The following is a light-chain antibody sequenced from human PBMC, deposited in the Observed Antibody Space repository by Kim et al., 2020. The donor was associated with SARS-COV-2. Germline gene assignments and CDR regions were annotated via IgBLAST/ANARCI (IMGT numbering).Light chain of an antibody. CDR3: QQYGSSPWT. V-gene: IGKV3-20*01. CDR1: QSVSSNY. J-gene: IGKJ1*01. CDR2: DAS. Sequence: PGERATLPCRASQSVSSNYLAWYQQKPGQAPRLLIYDASSRATGIPDRFSGSGSVTDFTLTISRLEPEDFAVYYCQQYGSSPWTFGQGTKVEIK.